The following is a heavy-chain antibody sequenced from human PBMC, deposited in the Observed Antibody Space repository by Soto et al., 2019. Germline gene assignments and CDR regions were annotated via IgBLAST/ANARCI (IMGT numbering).Heavy chain of an antibody. Sequence: ASVKVSCKASGYTFTGYYIHWVRQAPGRGLEWMGWINPKSGDTNYAQKFQGRVSMTRDTSITTAYMEVSRLKSDDTAVYYCARGSPRMGALPTYWGQGTLVTVS. J-gene: IGHJ4*02. D-gene: IGHD1-26*01. V-gene: IGHV1-2*02. CDR2: INPKSGDT. CDR1: GYTFTGYY. CDR3: ARGSPRMGALPTY.